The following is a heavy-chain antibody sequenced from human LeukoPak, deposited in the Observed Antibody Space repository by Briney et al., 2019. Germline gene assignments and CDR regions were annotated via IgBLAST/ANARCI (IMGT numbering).Heavy chain of an antibody. D-gene: IGHD3-9*01. Sequence: ASVKVSCKASGYTFTSYDINWVRQATGQGLEWMGWMNPNSGNTGYAQKFQGRVTMTRNTSISTAYMELSSPRSEDTAVYYCARGPEGYDILTGYYYGMDVWGQGTTVTVSS. CDR2: MNPNSGNT. J-gene: IGHJ6*02. CDR1: GYTFTSYD. V-gene: IGHV1-8*01. CDR3: ARGPEGYDILTGYYYGMDV.